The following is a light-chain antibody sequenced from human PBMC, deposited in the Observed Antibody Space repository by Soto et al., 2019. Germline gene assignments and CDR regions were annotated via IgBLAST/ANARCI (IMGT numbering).Light chain of an antibody. J-gene: IGLJ1*01. CDR3: AAWDGSLNAFV. V-gene: IGLV1-44*01. Sequence: QSVLTQPPSASGTPGQRVTISCSGSSSNIGSNTVNWYQQLPGTAPKLLIYSNNQWPSGVPDRLSGSKSGTSASLAISGLHSEDEADYYCAAWDGSLNAFVFGTGTKLTVL. CDR2: SNN. CDR1: SSNIGSNT.